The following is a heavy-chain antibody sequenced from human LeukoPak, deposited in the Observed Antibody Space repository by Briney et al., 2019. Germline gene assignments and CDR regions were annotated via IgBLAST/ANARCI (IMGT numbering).Heavy chain of an antibody. Sequence: VASVKVSCKPSGYTFTDYYMHWVRQAPGQGLEWMGWINPHSGGTKYAQKFKGRVTMSRDTSISTAYMELSRLRSDDTAVYYCARVMPLEGSGSDTLDYWGQGTLVTVSS. CDR2: INPHSGGT. J-gene: IGHJ4*02. V-gene: IGHV1-2*02. CDR3: ARVMPLEGSGSDTLDY. CDR1: GYTFTDYY. D-gene: IGHD3-10*01.